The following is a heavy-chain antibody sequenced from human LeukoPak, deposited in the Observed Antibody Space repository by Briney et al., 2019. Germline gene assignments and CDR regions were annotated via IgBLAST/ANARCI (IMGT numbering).Heavy chain of an antibody. J-gene: IGHJ4*02. V-gene: IGHV1-18*01. CDR3: ARDPTVTTRSIDY. CDR1: DYLFISYG. D-gene: IGHD4-17*01. CDR2: ITTYNNNT. Sequence: ASVKVSCKASDYLFISYGINWVRQAPGQGLEWMGWITTYNNNTNYAQKLQGRVTMTTDTSTNTAYMELRSLRSDDTAVYYCARDPTVTTRSIDYWGQGTLVTVSS.